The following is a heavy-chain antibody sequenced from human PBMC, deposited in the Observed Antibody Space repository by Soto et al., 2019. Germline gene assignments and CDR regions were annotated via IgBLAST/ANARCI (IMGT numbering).Heavy chain of an antibody. Sequence: GGSLRLSCVASGFSLSDYAVNWVRQAPGKGLEWVSFISSDSRTIYSADSVEGRFTVSRDNARNSVSLQMDSLRDEDAAVYYCARIKLVEWFFINVDVYDMDVWGQGTPVTVSS. CDR1: GFSLSDYA. D-gene: IGHD3-3*01. V-gene: IGHV3-48*02. CDR2: ISSDSRTI. CDR3: ARIKLVEWFFINVDVYDMDV. J-gene: IGHJ6*02.